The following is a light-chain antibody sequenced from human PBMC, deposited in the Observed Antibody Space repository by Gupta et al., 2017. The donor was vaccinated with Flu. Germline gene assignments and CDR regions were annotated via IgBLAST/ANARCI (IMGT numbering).Light chain of an antibody. V-gene: IGLV1-47*01. J-gene: IGLJ1*01. CDR2: TSD. CDR1: RSNIGSNV. Sequence: ISCSGSRSNIGSNVVYWYQQVPGRAPKLVIHTSDQRPSGVPDRFSGSKSGTSASLAISGLRSEDEADYYCAAWDDSLSGYVFASGTKVTVL. CDR3: AAWDDSLSGYV.